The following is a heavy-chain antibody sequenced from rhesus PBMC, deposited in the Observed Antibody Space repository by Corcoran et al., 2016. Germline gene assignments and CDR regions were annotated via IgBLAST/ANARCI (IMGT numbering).Heavy chain of an antibody. CDR1: GFTCSSYD. D-gene: IGHD1-1*01. V-gene: IGHV3S16*01. CDR2: ISSSSSSI. J-gene: IGHJ4*01. CDR3: TREQLEPIFDY. Sequence: EVQLVESGGGLVQPGGSLRLSCAASGFTCSSYDMSWGRQAPGKGLDWVSSISSSSSSIYYADSVKGRFTISRDNARNSLSLQMNSLRAEDTAVYYCTREQLEPIFDYWGQGVLVTVSS.